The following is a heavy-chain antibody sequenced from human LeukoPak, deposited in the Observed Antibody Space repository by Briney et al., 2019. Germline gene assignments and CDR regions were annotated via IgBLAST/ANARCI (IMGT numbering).Heavy chain of an antibody. CDR2: ISGSGGST. D-gene: IGHD5-12*01. CDR1: GFTFSSYA. Sequence: GGSLRLSCAASGFTFSSYAMSWVRQAPGKGLEWVSAISGSGGSTYYSDSVKGRFTISRDNSKNTLYLQMNSLRAEDTAVYYCARGPSGYHNTGGQGTLVTVSS. V-gene: IGHV3-23*01. CDR3: ARGPSGYHNT. J-gene: IGHJ4*02.